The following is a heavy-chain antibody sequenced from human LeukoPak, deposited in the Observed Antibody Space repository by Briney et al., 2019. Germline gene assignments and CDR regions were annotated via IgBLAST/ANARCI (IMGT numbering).Heavy chain of an antibody. V-gene: IGHV4-34*01. Sequence: SETLSLTCAVYGGSFSGYYWSWIRQPPGKGLEWIGEINHSGSTNYNPSPKSRVTISVDTSKNQFSLKLSSVTAADTAVYYCARGSPITIRYFDWLLKYYFDYWGQGTLVTVSS. CDR2: INHSGST. D-gene: IGHD3-9*01. CDR1: GGSFSGYY. J-gene: IGHJ4*02. CDR3: ARGSPITIRYFDWLLKYYFDY.